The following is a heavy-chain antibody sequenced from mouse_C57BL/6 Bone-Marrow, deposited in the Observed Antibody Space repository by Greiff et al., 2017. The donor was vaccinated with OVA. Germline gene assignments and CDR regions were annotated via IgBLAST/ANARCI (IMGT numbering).Heavy chain of an antibody. Sequence: EVQLQQSGTVLARPGASVKMSCKTSGYTFTSYWMHWVKQRPGQGLAWIGAIYPGNSDTSYNQKFKGKAKLPAVTSASTAYMELSSLTNEDSAVYYCTRSYSNYEGFAYWGQGTLVTVSA. CDR2: IYPGNSDT. CDR1: GYTFTSYW. CDR3: TRSYSNYEGFAY. J-gene: IGHJ3*01. D-gene: IGHD2-5*01. V-gene: IGHV1-5*01.